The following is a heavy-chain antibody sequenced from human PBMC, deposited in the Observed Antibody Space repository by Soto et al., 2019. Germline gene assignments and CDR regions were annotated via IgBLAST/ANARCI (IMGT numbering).Heavy chain of an antibody. CDR1: GYTFTSYA. Sequence: GASVKVSCKASGYTFTSYAMHWVRQAPGQRLEWMGWINAGSGNTKYAQKFQGRVTMTRNTSISTAYMELSSLRSEDTAVYYCARGGVFFFAAPTNPFDYWGQGTLVTVSS. J-gene: IGHJ4*02. D-gene: IGHD3-10*01. CDR2: INAGSGNT. V-gene: IGHV1-3*01. CDR3: ARGGVFFFAAPTNPFDY.